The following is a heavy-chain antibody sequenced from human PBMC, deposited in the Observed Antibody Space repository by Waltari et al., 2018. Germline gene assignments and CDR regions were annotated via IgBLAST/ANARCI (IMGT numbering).Heavy chain of an antibody. CDR2: INHSGST. CDR3: ARGIGSSWYVYFQH. Sequence: QVQLQQWGAGLLKPSETLSLTCAVYGGSFSGYYWSWIRQPPGKGLEWIGEINHSGSTNYNPSLKSRVTISVDTSKNQFSLKLSSVTAADTAVYYCARGIGSSWYVYFQHWGQGTLVTVSS. D-gene: IGHD6-13*01. CDR1: GGSFSGYY. J-gene: IGHJ1*01. V-gene: IGHV4-34*01.